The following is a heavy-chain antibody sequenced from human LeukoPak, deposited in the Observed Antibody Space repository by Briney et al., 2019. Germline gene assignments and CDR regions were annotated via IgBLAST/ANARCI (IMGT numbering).Heavy chain of an antibody. V-gene: IGHV3-21*01. D-gene: IGHD2-21*01. CDR3: ARDNCGIVTTEGTIDY. CDR1: VFTFSRYR. CDR2: IKSSSSYI. Sequence: KSGGSLSLSCAASVFTFSRYRMNCVPEAPGKGLEGVSSIKSSSSYIYYADSVKGRFTISRDNAKNSLYLQMNSLRAEDTAVYYCARDNCGIVTTEGTIDYWGQGTLVTVSS. J-gene: IGHJ4*02.